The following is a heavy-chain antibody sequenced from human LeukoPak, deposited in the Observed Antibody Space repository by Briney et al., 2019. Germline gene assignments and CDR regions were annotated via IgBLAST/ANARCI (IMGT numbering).Heavy chain of an antibody. CDR3: ARALEDSSGWYPGAYFDY. Sequence: GGSLRLSCAASGFTFSDYDMHWVRQAPGKGLEWVAFIRYDGSNQYYADSVKGRFTISRDNSKNTLYLQMNSLRAEDTAVYYCARALEDSSGWYPGAYFDYWGQGTLVTVSS. CDR1: GFTFSDYD. J-gene: IGHJ4*02. CDR2: IRYDGSNQ. V-gene: IGHV3-30*02. D-gene: IGHD6-19*01.